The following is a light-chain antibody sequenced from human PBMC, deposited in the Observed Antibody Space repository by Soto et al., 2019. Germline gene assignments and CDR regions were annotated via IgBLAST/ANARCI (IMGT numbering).Light chain of an antibody. Sequence: EIVMTQSPATLSVSPGERATLSCRASQIVNIDLAWYQQKPGQAPSLLIYGASVRAPGIPGRFSGSGSGTEFNLTISSLQSEDFAVYYCQQYRNWPPWTFGQGTKVEMK. CDR3: QQYRNWPPWT. CDR1: QIVNID. V-gene: IGKV3-15*01. CDR2: GAS. J-gene: IGKJ1*01.